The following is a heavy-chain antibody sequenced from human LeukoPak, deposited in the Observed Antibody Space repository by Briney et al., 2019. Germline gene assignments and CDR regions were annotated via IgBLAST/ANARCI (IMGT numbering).Heavy chain of an antibody. CDR2: IYHSGST. Sequence: PSETLSLTCTVSGGSISSSTYSWSWIRQPPGKGLEWIGYIYHSGSTYYNPSLKSRVTISVDRSKNQFSLKLSSVTAADTAVYYCALLWFGESPQPQYYYYGMDVWGQGTTVTVSS. CDR1: GGSISSSTYS. D-gene: IGHD3-10*01. J-gene: IGHJ6*02. CDR3: ALLWFGESPQPQYYYYGMDV. V-gene: IGHV4-30-2*01.